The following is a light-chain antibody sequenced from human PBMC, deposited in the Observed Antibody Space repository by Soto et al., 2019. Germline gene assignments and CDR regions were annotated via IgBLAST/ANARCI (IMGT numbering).Light chain of an antibody. CDR2: SNN. CDR1: SSNIGSNT. J-gene: IGLJ2*01. V-gene: IGLV1-44*01. CDR3: AAWDDSLNGVV. Sequence: QPVLTQPPSASGTPGQRVTISCSGSSSNIGSNTVNWYQQLPGTAPKLLIYSNNQRPSGVPDRFSGYKSGTSASLAISGLQSEDEADYYCAAWDDSLNGVVFGVGTKLTAL.